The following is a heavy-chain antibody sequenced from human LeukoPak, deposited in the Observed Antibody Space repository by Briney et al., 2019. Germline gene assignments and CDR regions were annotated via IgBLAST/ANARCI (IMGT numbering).Heavy chain of an antibody. V-gene: IGHV4-34*01. Sequence: SETLSLTCAVYGGSFSGSYWNWIRQPPRKGLQWIGEVTHDGRINYHPSLRDRVTISVNTSMNQFSLRLTSVTGADTAVYYCATIYGDFSDFDSWAEGSLVSVSS. CDR2: VTHDGRI. J-gene: IGHJ4*02. CDR3: ATIYGDFSDFDS. D-gene: IGHD4-17*01. CDR1: GGSFSGSY.